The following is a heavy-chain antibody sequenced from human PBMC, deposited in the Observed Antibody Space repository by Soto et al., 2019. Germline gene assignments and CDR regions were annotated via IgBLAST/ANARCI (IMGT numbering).Heavy chain of an antibody. J-gene: IGHJ6*03. D-gene: IGHD3-3*01. CDR1: GFTFSSYW. V-gene: IGHV3-7*01. Sequence: GGSLRLSCAASGFTFSSYWMSWVRQAPGKGLEWVANIKQDGSEKYYVDSVKGRFTISRDNAKNSLYLLMNSLRAEDTAVYYCARLYYDFWSGYSGELYYYYYMDVWGKGTTVTVSS. CDR2: IKQDGSEK. CDR3: ARLYYDFWSGYSGELYYYYYMDV.